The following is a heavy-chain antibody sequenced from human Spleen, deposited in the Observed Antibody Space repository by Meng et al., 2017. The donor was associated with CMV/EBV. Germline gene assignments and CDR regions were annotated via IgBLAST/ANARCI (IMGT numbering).Heavy chain of an antibody. CDR2: IYYSGNT. J-gene: IGHJ6*02. Sequence: SETLSLTCTVSGGSISSSSYYWGWIRQPPGKGLEWIGSIYYSGNTNYNPSLTSRVSMSVDTSKSRFSLRLNSVTAADTAVYYCARGEGGYCSSTSCQYLYYYYYGMDVWGQGTTVTVSS. CDR3: ARGEGGYCSSTSCQYLYYYYYGMDV. V-gene: IGHV4-39*02. CDR1: GGSISSSSYY. D-gene: IGHD2-2*01.